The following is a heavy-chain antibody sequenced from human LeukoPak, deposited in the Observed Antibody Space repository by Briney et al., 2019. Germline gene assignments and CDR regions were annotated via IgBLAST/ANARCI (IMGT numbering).Heavy chain of an antibody. Sequence: SETLSLTCAVYGGSFSGYYWSWIRQPPGKGLEWIGEINHSGSTNYNPSLKSRVTISVDTSKNQFSLKLSSVTAADTAVYYCARLTKRDSDILTGYYSVYFDYWGQGTLVTVSS. CDR2: INHSGST. J-gene: IGHJ4*02. D-gene: IGHD3-9*01. CDR1: GGSFSGYY. V-gene: IGHV4-34*01. CDR3: ARLTKRDSDILTGYYSVYFDY.